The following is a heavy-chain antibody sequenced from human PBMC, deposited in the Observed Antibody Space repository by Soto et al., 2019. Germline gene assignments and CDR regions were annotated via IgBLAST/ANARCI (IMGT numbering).Heavy chain of an antibody. CDR1: GFTFSDDF. Sequence: QVQLVESGGGSVKPGVSLRLSCTASGFTFSDDFMSWIRQAPGKGLEWISYISSAGTTTYYAESVQGRFTISRDNAKNSLYLEMNSLRADDTAVYFCARDFPQEPASFDYWGQGTLVTVSS. CDR2: ISSAGTTT. V-gene: IGHV3-11*01. CDR3: ARDFPQEPASFDY. J-gene: IGHJ4*02.